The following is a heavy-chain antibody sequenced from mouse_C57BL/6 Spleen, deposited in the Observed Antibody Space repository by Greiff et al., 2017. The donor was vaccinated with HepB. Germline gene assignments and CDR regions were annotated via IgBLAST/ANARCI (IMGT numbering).Heavy chain of an antibody. CDR2: ISYDGSN. Sequence: EVQLQESGPGLVKPSQSLSLTCSVTGYSITSGYYWNWIRQFPGNKLEWMGYISYDGSNNYNPSLKNRISITRDTSKNQFFLKLNSVTTEDTATYYCARDRTTVVATEYFDVWGTGTTVTVSS. J-gene: IGHJ1*03. CDR1: GYSITSGYY. V-gene: IGHV3-6*01. CDR3: ARDRTTVVATEYFDV. D-gene: IGHD1-1*01.